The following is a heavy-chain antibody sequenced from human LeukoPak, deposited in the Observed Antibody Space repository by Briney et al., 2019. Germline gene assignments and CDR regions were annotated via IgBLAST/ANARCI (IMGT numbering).Heavy chain of an antibody. D-gene: IGHD3-10*01. V-gene: IGHV4-34*01. Sequence: SETLSLTCAVYGGSFSGYYWSWIRQPPGKGLEWIGEINHSGSTNYNPSLKSRVTISVDTSKNQFSLKLSSVTAADTAAYYCAGGPSVRGVYYGMDVWGQGTTVTVSS. J-gene: IGHJ6*02. CDR3: AGGPSVRGVYYGMDV. CDR2: INHSGST. CDR1: GGSFSGYY.